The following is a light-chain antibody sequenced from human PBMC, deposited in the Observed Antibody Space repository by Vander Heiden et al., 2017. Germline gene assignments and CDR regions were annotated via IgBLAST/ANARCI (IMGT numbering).Light chain of an antibody. J-gene: IGKJ4*01. V-gene: IGKV1-9*01. CDR2: AAS. Sequence: IQLTQSPSSLSASVGDRVTITCRASQGISSYLAWYQQKPGKAPNLLIYAASTLQSGVPSTFSGSGSGTDFTLTISSLQPEDFATYYCQQLHSYPLTFGGGTKVEIK. CDR1: QGISSY. CDR3: QQLHSYPLT.